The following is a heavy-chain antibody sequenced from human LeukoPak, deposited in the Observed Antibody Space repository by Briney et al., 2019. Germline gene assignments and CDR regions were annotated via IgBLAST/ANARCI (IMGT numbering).Heavy chain of an antibody. D-gene: IGHD3-10*01. J-gene: IGHJ4*02. V-gene: IGHV4-34*01. CDR2: INHSGST. CDR3: ARRSRSGVRGN. Sequence: PETLSLTCAVYGGSFSGYYWSWIRQPPGKGLEWIGEINHSGSTNYNPSLKSRVTISVDTSKNQFSLKLSSVTAADTAVYYCARRSRSGVRGNWGQGTLVTVSS. CDR1: GGSFSGYY.